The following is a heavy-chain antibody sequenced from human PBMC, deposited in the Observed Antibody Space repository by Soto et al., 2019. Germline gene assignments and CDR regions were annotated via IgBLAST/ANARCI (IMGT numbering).Heavy chain of an antibody. CDR2: IIPIFGTA. J-gene: IGHJ6*02. CDR3: AREVAKGGYHYYGMDV. D-gene: IGHD2-15*01. V-gene: IGHV1-69*06. Sequence: GASVKVSCKASGGTFSSYAISWVRQAPGQGLEWMGGIIPIFGTANYAQKFQGRVTITADKSTSTAYMELSSLRSEDTAVYYCAREVAKGGYHYYGMDVWGQGTTVTVSS. CDR1: GGTFSSYA.